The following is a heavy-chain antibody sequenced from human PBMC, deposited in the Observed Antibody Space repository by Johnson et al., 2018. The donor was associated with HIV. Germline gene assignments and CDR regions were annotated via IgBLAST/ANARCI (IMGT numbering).Heavy chain of an antibody. D-gene: IGHD1-26*01. J-gene: IGHJ3*02. CDR3: ARERGEGGSYYSFRRDAFDI. V-gene: IGHV3-30*19. CDR1: GFTFSSFG. CDR2: ISYDGSNK. Sequence: QMLLVESGGGVVQPGRSLKLSCAASGFTFSSFGMHWVRQAPGKGLEWVAVISYDGSNKYYADSVKGRFTISRDNSKNTLYLQMNRLRAEDTAVYYCARERGEGGSYYSFRRDAFDIWGQGTMVTVSS.